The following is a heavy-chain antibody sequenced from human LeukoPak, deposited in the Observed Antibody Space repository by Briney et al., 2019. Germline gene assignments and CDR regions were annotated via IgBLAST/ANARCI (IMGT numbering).Heavy chain of an antibody. J-gene: IGHJ2*01. CDR1: GFTFGDYD. D-gene: IGHD4-11*01. V-gene: IGHV3-49*03. CDR2: ITSEPYGGTT. CDR3: SRVSPATATVCWYFDL. Sequence: GGSLRLSCVASGFTFGDYDVSWFRQTPGKGLEWVGFITSEPYGGTTEYAASVQGRFTISRDDSQNIAYLQMNSLKTEDTAVYFCSRVSPATATVCWYFDLWGRGTLLTVSS.